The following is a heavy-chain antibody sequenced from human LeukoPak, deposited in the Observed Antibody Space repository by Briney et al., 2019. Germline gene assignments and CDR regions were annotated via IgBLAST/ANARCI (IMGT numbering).Heavy chain of an antibody. D-gene: IGHD6-25*01. J-gene: IGHJ6*02. CDR1: GFIFSGYW. Sequence: RGSLRLSWAASGFIFSGYWMTWVRQAPGKGLGWVASIKQEGSNTHYVDAVKGRCTISRDNPTNPLYLQMNNLRADDPAVYYCAKNIAAPGRDSYYLYGMDVWGQGTTVTVSS. CDR3: AKNIAAPGRDSYYLYGMDV. V-gene: IGHV3-7*01. CDR2: IKQEGSNT.